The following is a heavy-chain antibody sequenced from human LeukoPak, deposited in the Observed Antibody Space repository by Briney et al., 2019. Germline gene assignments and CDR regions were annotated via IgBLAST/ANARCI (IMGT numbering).Heavy chain of an antibody. CDR2: IYSDGST. CDR1: GFSVRSNY. V-gene: IGHV3-53*01. CDR3: ARASLDN. Sequence: PGGSLRLSCAASGFSVRSNYISWVRQAPGKGLEWVSVIYSDGSTKYADSVKARFTISRDNSKNTVYLQMNSPRVEDTAVYYCARASLDNWGQGTLVTVSS. J-gene: IGHJ4*02.